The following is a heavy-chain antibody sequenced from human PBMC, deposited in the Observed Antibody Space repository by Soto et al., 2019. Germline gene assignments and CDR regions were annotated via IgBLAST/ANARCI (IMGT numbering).Heavy chain of an antibody. CDR3: ARPYSSGWNYFDY. CDR2: IYYSGST. D-gene: IGHD6-19*01. J-gene: IGHJ4*02. CDR1: VGSISSSSYY. Sequence: SETLSLACTFSVGSISSSSYYWGWIRQPPGKGLEWIGSIYYSGSTYYNPSLKSRVTISVDTSKNQFSLKLSSVTAADTAVYYCARPYSSGWNYFDYWGQGTLVTVSS. V-gene: IGHV4-39*01.